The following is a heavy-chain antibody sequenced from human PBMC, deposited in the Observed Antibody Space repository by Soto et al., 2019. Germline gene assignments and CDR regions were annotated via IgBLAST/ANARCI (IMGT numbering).Heavy chain of an antibody. D-gene: IGHD2-2*02. CDR2: IIPIFGTA. V-gene: IGHV1-69*01. CDR3: ARDCRSTSCYTQTRGPYYYYGMDV. J-gene: IGHJ6*02. Sequence: QVQLVQSGAEVKKPGSSVKVSCKASGGTFSSYAISWVRQAPGQGLEWMGGIIPIFGTANYGQKFQGRVTITADESTSTAYMELSSLRSEDTAVYYCARDCRSTSCYTQTRGPYYYYGMDVWGQGTTVTVSS. CDR1: GGTFSSYA.